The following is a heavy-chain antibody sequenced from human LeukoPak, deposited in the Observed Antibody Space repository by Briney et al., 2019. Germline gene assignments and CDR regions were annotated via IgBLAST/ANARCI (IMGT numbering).Heavy chain of an antibody. V-gene: IGHV3-30*03. Sequence: GGSLRLSYAASGFTFSNAWMSWVRQAPGKGLEWVAVISYDGSDKYYADSVKGRFTISRDSSKNTLYLQMNSLRVEDTAVYYCVTDRGGKRGREFDYWGQGTLVTVSS. J-gene: IGHJ4*02. CDR3: VTDRGGKRGREFDY. CDR1: GFTFSNAW. CDR2: ISYDGSDK. D-gene: IGHD5-12*01.